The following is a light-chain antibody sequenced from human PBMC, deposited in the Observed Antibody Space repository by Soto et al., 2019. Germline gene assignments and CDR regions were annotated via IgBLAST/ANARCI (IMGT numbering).Light chain of an antibody. J-gene: IGKJ4*01. Sequence: DIQMTQSPSTLSASVGDRVTITCRASQSISSWLAWYQQKPGKAPKLLIYKASSLESGVPSRFSCSGSGTEFTLTIISLQPDDFATYYCQQYNSYPTFGGGTKVEIK. CDR2: KAS. CDR1: QSISSW. V-gene: IGKV1-5*03. CDR3: QQYNSYPT.